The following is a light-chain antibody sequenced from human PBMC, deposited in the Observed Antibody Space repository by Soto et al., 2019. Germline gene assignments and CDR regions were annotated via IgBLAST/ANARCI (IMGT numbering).Light chain of an antibody. V-gene: IGKV3-15*01. Sequence: EIVMTQSPATLSVSPGERATLSCRASESVSSNLAWYQQTPGQAPRLLIYGASTRATGIPARFSGSGSGTEFTLTISSLQSEDFAVYYCQEYNNWPAVHSFGQGTKLES. J-gene: IGKJ2*03. CDR1: ESVSSN. CDR2: GAS. CDR3: QEYNNWPAVHS.